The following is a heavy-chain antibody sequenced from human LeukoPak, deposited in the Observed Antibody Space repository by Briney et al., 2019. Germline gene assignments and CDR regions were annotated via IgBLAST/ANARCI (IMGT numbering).Heavy chain of an antibody. Sequence: SVKVSCKXSGGTFSSYTISWVRQAPGQGLEWMGRIIPILGIANYPQKFQGRVTITADKSTSTAYMELSSLRSEDTAVYYCARDKGYCSSTSCRGYNWFDPWGQGTLVTVSS. J-gene: IGHJ5*02. CDR1: GGTFSSYT. CDR3: ARDKGYCSSTSCRGYNWFDP. V-gene: IGHV1-69*04. D-gene: IGHD2-2*01. CDR2: IIPILGIA.